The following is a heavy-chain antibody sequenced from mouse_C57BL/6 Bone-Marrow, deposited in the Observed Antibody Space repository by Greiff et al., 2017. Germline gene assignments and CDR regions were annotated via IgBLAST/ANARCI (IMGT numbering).Heavy chain of an antibody. CDR3: ARVGGADYYAMDY. D-gene: IGHD3-3*01. Sequence: EESGPGLVKPSQSLSLTCSVTGYSITSGYYWNWIRQFPGNKLEWMGYISYDGSNNYNPSLKNRISITRDTSKNQFFLKLNSVTTEDTATYYCARVGGADYYAMDYWGQGTSVTVSS. CDR1: GYSITSGYY. CDR2: ISYDGSN. J-gene: IGHJ4*01. V-gene: IGHV3-6*01.